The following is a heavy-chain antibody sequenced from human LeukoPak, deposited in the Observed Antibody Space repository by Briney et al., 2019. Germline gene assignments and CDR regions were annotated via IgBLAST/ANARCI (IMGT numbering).Heavy chain of an antibody. CDR2: INHSGST. V-gene: IGHV4-34*01. D-gene: IGHD3-22*01. Sequence: SETLSLTCAVYGGSFSGYYWSWIRQPPGKGLEWIGEINHSGSTNYNPSLKSRVTISVDTSKNQFSLKMSSVTAADTAVYYCARGDYYEASNDYWGQGTLVTVSS. CDR3: ARGDYYEASNDY. CDR1: GGSFSGYY. J-gene: IGHJ4*02.